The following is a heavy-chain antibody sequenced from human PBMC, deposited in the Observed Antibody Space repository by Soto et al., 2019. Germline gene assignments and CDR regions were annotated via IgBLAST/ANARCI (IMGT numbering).Heavy chain of an antibody. CDR3: ARDILSSQLRFLEWLLYPPDY. Sequence: QVQLVQSGAEVKKPGASVKVSCKASGYTFTSYAMHWVRQAPGQRLEWMGGINAGNGNTKYSQKFQGRVTMTRDTSASTAYMELSSLRSEDTAVYYCARDILSSQLRFLEWLLYPPDYWGQGTLVTVSS. V-gene: IGHV1-3*01. D-gene: IGHD3-3*01. J-gene: IGHJ4*02. CDR1: GYTFTSYA. CDR2: INAGNGNT.